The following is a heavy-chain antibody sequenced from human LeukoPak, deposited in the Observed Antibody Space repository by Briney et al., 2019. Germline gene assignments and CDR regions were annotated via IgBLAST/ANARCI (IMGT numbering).Heavy chain of an antibody. CDR1: GFTFSSYS. V-gene: IGHV3-21*01. CDR2: ISSSSSYI. J-gene: IGHJ4*02. CDR3: ARANGGNREPFDY. D-gene: IGHD4-23*01. Sequence: GGSLRLSCAASGFTFSSYSMNWVRQAPGKGLEWVSSISSSSSYIYYADSVKGRFTISRDNAKNSLYLQMNSLRAEDTAVYYCARANGGNREPFDYWGQGTLVTVSS.